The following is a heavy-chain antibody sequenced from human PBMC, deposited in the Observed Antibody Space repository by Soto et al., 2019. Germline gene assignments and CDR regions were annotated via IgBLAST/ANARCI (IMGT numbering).Heavy chain of an antibody. J-gene: IGHJ4*02. CDR3: ARTDGGSSKYCFDY. CDR1: GFSFSSYA. Sequence: QVQLVESGGGVVQPGRSLRLSCAASGFSFSSYAMHWVRQAPGKGLEWVAIISSEGSNKYYADSVKGRFTISRDNSKNTLNLQMNSLRTDDTAVYYCARTDGGSSKYCFDYWGQGTQVTVSS. V-gene: IGHV3-30-3*01. CDR2: ISSEGSNK.